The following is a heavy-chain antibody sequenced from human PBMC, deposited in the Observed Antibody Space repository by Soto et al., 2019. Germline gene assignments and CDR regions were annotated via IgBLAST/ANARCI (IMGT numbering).Heavy chain of an antibody. CDR1: GFTFSSYW. J-gene: IGHJ4*02. CDR2: IKQDGSEK. Sequence: PGGSLRLSCAASGFTFSSYWMSWVRQAPGKGLEWVANIKQDGSEKYYVDSVKGRFTISRDNAKNSLYLQMNSLRAEDTAVYYCARVGTMIVVPRPFDYWGQGTLVTVSS. CDR3: ARVGTMIVVPRPFDY. V-gene: IGHV3-7*04. D-gene: IGHD3-22*01.